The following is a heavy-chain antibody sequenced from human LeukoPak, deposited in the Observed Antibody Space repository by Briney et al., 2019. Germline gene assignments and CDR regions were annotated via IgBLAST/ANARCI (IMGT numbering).Heavy chain of an antibody. V-gene: IGHV3-21*04. D-gene: IGHD2-2*01. CDR2: ISTGSSSI. CDR3: AKAISYSSTLIDY. Sequence: GGSLRLSCAASGFTFSTYSMNWVRQAPGKGLEWVSSISTGSSSIYYADSVKGRFTISRDNAKNSLSLQMNSLRAEDTAIYYCAKAISYSSTLIDYWGQGTLVTVSS. J-gene: IGHJ4*02. CDR1: GFTFSTYS.